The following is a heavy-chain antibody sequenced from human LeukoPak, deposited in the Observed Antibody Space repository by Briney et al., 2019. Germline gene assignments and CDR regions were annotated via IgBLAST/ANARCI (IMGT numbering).Heavy chain of an antibody. CDR2: ISGSGVGT. CDR3: AKGGGYEAQYYYYYLDV. Sequence: GGSLRLSCAASGFTFSSYGMSWVRQAPGKGLEWVSAISGSGVGTYYADSVKGRFTISRDNSKNTLYLQMKSLRAEDTAVYYCAKGGGYEAQYYYYYLDVWGKGTMVTISS. CDR1: GFTFSSYG. J-gene: IGHJ6*03. V-gene: IGHV3-23*01. D-gene: IGHD5-12*01.